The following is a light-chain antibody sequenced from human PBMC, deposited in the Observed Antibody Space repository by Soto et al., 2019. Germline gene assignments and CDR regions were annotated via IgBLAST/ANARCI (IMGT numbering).Light chain of an antibody. CDR3: SSYTSGSTLSV. J-gene: IGLJ1*01. V-gene: IGLV2-14*01. CDR2: ASS. CDR1: SSDVGSYNY. Sequence: QCPVTQAAWVSGPPGQSITISCTGTSSDVGSYNYVSWYQHHPGKAPRLMIYASSNRPSGVSHRFSGSRSGNTASLTISGLQAEDEADYYCSSYTSGSTLSVFGTGTKVTVL.